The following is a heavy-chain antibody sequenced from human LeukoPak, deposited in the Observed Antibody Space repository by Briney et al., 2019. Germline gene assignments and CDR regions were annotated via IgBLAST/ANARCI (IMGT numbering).Heavy chain of an antibody. CDR2: IYYSGST. CDR1: GGSISSYY. V-gene: IGHV4-59*12. CDR3: ARDPGAAAGSFDY. Sequence: PSETLSLTCTVSGGSISSYYWSWIRQPPGKGLEWIGYIYYSGSTNYNPSLRSRVTISVDTSKNQFSLKLSSVTAADTAVYYCARDPGAAAGSFDYWGQGTLVTVSS. D-gene: IGHD6-13*01. J-gene: IGHJ4*02.